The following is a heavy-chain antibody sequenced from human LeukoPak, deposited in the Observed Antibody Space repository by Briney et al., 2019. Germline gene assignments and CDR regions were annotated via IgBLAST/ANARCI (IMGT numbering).Heavy chain of an antibody. J-gene: IGHJ4*02. CDR3: ARGAGGYDNYFDY. D-gene: IGHD5-12*01. CDR1: GFTFSSYG. Sequence: GRSLRLSCAASGFTFSSYGMHWVRQAPGKGLEWVAVISYDGSNRYFADSVKGRFTISRDNAKNSLYLQMNSLRAEDTAVYYCARGAGGYDNYFDYWGQGTLVTVSS. V-gene: IGHV3-30*03. CDR2: ISYDGSNR.